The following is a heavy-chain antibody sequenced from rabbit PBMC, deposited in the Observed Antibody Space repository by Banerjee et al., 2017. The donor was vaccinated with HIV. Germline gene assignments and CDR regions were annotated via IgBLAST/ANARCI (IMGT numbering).Heavy chain of an antibody. J-gene: IGHJ4*01. V-gene: IGHV1S45*01. D-gene: IGHD1-1*01. CDR2: IYAGSSGST. CDR3: ARGAIATYYRFNL. Sequence: QEQLEESGGGLVKPEGSLTLTCKASGFDLSSSAYMCWVRQAPGKGLEWIACIYAGSSGSTYYASWAKGRFTISKTSSTTVTLQMTSLTAADTATYFCARGAIATYYRFNLWGPGTLVTVS. CDR1: GFDLSSSAY.